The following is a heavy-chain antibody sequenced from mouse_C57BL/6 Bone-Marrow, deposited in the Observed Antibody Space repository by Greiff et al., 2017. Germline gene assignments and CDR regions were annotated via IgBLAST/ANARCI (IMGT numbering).Heavy chain of an antibody. CDR2: IRNKANNHAT. CDR1: GFTFSDAW. D-gene: IGHD1-1*01. J-gene: IGHJ3*01. Sequence: EVMLVESGGGLVQPGGSMKLSCAASGFTFSDAWMDWVRQSPEKGLEWVAEIRNKANNHATYYAESVKGRFTISRDDSKSRVYLQMNSLRAEDTGIYYCTRGTGDYYGSRSAWFAYWGQGTLVTVSA. V-gene: IGHV6-6*01. CDR3: TRGTGDYYGSRSAWFAY.